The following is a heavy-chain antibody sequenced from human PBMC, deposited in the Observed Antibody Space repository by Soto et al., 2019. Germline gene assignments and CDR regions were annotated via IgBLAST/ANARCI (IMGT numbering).Heavy chain of an antibody. CDR3: AITNYTGYGFLVTYGLDV. J-gene: IGHJ6*02. CDR2: TIPNFGTI. CDR1: GGTFSSHT. V-gene: IGHV1-69*06. Sequence: QVQLVQSGAEVKKPGSSVKVSCKASGGTFSSHTINWLRQAPGQGLEWMGGTIPNFGTINYAQKFRGRITITADKSTSTAYMELNSLRSEDTAMYYCAITNYTGYGFLVTYGLDVWGQGTTVAVSS. D-gene: IGHD5-12*01.